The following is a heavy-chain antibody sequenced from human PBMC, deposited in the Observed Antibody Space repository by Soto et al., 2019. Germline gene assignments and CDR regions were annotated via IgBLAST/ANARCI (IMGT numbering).Heavy chain of an antibody. D-gene: IGHD1-20*01. CDR1: GGAFTNYS. CDR2: IIPLHNTS. CDR3: AIWSNWNPLYYRGMDV. V-gene: IGHV1-69*08. Sequence: PGGSLRLSCVASGGAFTNYSLNWVRHAPGQGLEWLGGIIPLHNTSNYSLKLLGRGSVTADISSNTVYMHLSGLTSDDTATYYCAIWSNWNPLYYRGMDVWGQGTTVTVSS. J-gene: IGHJ6*02.